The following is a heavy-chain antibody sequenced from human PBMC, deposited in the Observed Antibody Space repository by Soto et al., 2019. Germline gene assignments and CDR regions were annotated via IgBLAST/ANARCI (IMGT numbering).Heavy chain of an antibody. V-gene: IGHV4-39*01. CDR1: GGSISSSSYY. CDR3: AVGQNIVVVPAALRAAFDI. Sequence: QLQLQESGPGLVKPSETLSLTCTVSGGSISSSSYYWGWIRQPPGKGLEWIGSIYYSGSTYYNPSIKSRVTLSVDTSKNQFSLKLSSVTAADTAVYYCAVGQNIVVVPAALRAAFDIWGQGTMVTVSS. CDR2: IYYSGST. J-gene: IGHJ3*02. D-gene: IGHD2-2*01.